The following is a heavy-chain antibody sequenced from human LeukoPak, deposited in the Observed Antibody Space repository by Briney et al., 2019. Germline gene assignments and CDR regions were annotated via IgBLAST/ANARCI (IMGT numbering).Heavy chain of an antibody. V-gene: IGHV5-51*01. CDR3: ARHRGSYYYYYYMDV. Sequence: GGSLRLSCTGSGYKFTSQWIGWLRQMPGKGLEWMGIIYPGDSDTRYSPSFQGQVIISVAKSISTAYLQWISLKASDTAMYYCARHRGSYYYYYYMDVWGKGTSVTVSS. CDR1: GYKFTSQW. CDR2: IYPGDSDT. D-gene: IGHD3-10*01. J-gene: IGHJ6*03.